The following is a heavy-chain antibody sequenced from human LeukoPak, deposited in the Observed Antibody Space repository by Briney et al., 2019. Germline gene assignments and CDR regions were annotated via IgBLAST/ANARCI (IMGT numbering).Heavy chain of an antibody. V-gene: IGHV4-34*01. J-gene: IGHJ3*02. CDR1: GGSFSGYY. Sequence: SETLSLTCAVYGGSFSGYYWSWIRQPPGKGLEWIGEINHSGSTNYNPSLKSRVTISVDTSKNQLSLKLSSVTAADTAVYYCARARYSSSWYPDAFDIWGQGTMVTVSS. D-gene: IGHD6-13*01. CDR2: INHSGST. CDR3: ARARYSSSWYPDAFDI.